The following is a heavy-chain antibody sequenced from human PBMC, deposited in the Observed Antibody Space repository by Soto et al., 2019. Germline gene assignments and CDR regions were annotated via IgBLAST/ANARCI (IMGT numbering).Heavy chain of an antibody. D-gene: IGHD6-19*01. V-gene: IGHV4-59*08. CDR2: VYHGGTT. CDR3: ARVHVMVVAGSTFDY. Sequence: PSETLSLTCTVSGGSISSHYWHWIRQSPGKGLEWIGYVYHGGTTFYNPSLKSRITISVDTSNNQFSLKLTSVTAADTAVYYCARVHVMVVAGSTFDYWGHGTLVTVSS. J-gene: IGHJ4*01. CDR1: GGSISSHY.